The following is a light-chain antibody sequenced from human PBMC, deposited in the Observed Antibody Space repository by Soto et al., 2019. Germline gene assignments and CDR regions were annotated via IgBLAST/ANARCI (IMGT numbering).Light chain of an antibody. CDR1: QSVSSS. CDR3: QQYGTSPPT. CDR2: GAS. J-gene: IGKJ1*01. V-gene: IGKV3-20*01. Sequence: EIVVTQSPATLSFSPGERVTLSWRASQSVSSSLAWYQQRPGQAPRLLISGASSRATGIPDRFSGSGSGTEFTLTISRLAPEDFEVLYCQQYGTSPPTFGQGTKVDIK.